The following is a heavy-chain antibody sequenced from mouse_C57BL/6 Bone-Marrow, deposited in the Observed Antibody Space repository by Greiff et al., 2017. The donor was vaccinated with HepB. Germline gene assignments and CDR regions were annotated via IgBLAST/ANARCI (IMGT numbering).Heavy chain of an antibody. V-gene: IGHV1-62-2*01. D-gene: IGHD2-3*01. J-gene: IGHJ3*01. CDR1: GYTFTEYT. CDR3: ERRKAGLYDGYYSALFAY. CDR2: FYPGSGSI. Sequence: VQLQQSGAELVKPGASVKLSCKASGYTFTEYTIQWVKQRSGQGLEWIGWFYPGSGSIKYNEKFKDKATLTADKSSSTVYMELSRLTSEDSAVYVCERRKAGLYDGYYSALFAYWRQGTLLTVSA.